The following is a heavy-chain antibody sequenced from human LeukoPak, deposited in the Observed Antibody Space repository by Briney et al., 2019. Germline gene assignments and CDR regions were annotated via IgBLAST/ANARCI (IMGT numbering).Heavy chain of an antibody. CDR2: ISWNSGSI. CDR1: GFSFDDYA. V-gene: IGHV3-9*01. J-gene: IGHJ4*02. D-gene: IGHD1-26*01. Sequence: RTGGSLRLSCAASGFSFDDYAMHWVRQAPGKGLEWVSGISWNSGSIGYADSVKGRFTISRDNAKNSLYLQMNSLRAEDTALYYCAKDIYGRTYSGSYEVFDYWGQGTLVTVSS. CDR3: AKDIYGRTYSGSYEVFDY.